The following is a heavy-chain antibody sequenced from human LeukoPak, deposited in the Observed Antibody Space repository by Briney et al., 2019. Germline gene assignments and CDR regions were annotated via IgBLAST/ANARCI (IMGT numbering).Heavy chain of an antibody. CDR1: GGTFSSYA. V-gene: IGHV1-24*01. Sequence: GASVNVSCTASGGTFSSYAISWVRPAPGKGLEWMGGFDPEDGETIYAQKFQGRVTMTEDTSTDTAYMELSSLRSEDTAVYYCATVTITYGMDVWGQGTTVTVSS. J-gene: IGHJ6*02. CDR2: FDPEDGET. D-gene: IGHD3-9*01. CDR3: ATVTITYGMDV.